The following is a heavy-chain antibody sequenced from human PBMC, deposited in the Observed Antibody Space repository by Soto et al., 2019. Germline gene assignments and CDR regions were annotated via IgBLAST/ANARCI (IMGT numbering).Heavy chain of an antibody. V-gene: IGHV5-51*01. CDR2: IYPGDSDT. Sequence: GESLKISCQGSGYSFASYWIGWVRQMPGKDLEWMGIIYPGDSDTRYSPSFQGQVTISAAKSVRTAYLQWTSLKASDTALYYCARTRSFSLGCYYDGMDVPAQGTTVTVSS. D-gene: IGHD6-6*01. CDR1: GYSFASYW. CDR3: ARTRSFSLGCYYDGMDV. J-gene: IGHJ6*02.